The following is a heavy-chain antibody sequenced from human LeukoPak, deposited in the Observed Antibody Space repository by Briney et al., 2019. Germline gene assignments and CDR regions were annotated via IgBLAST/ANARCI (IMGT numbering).Heavy chain of an antibody. CDR2: ISYDGSNK. V-gene: IGHV3-30*18. CDR3: AKDRGYSYGFGY. J-gene: IGHJ4*02. Sequence: GRYLRLYCAASGFTFSSYGMHWVRQAPGKGLEWVAVISYDGSNKYYADSVKGRFTISRDNSKNTLYLQMNSLRAEDTAVYYCAKDRGYSYGFGYWGQGTLVTVSS. D-gene: IGHD5-18*01. CDR1: GFTFSSYG.